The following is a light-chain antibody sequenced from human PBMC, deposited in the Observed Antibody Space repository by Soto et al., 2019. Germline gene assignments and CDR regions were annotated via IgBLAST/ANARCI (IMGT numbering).Light chain of an antibody. V-gene: IGKV3-20*01. J-gene: IGKJ1*01. Sequence: VLTQSPGTLSLSPGERATLSCRASQSISSIYLAWYQQKPGQTPRLLIYGASTRATGIPDRFSGSGSGTDFTLTISRLEPEDFAVYYSQQYGSSPGTFGQGTKVESK. CDR3: QQYGSSPGT. CDR2: GAS. CDR1: QSISSIY.